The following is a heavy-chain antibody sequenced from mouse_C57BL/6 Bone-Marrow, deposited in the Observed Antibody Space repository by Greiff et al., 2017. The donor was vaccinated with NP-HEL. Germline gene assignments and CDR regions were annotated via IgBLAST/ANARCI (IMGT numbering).Heavy chain of an antibody. CDR2: ISSGGSYT. Sequence: EVKLVESGGDLVKPGGSLKLSCAASGFTFSSYGMSWARQTPDKRLEWVATISSGGSYTYYPDSVKGRFTISRDNAKNTLYLQMSSLKSEDTAMYYCARQRLLRDWFAYWGQGTLVTVSA. V-gene: IGHV5-6*01. CDR3: ARQRLLRDWFAY. D-gene: IGHD2-3*01. J-gene: IGHJ3*01. CDR1: GFTFSSYG.